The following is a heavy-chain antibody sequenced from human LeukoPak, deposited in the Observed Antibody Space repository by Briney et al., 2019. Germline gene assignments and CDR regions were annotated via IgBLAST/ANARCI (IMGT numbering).Heavy chain of an antibody. Sequence: SETLSLTCTVSGGSITSDSYHWGWIRQPPGKGLEWIGRLSYRWGTYYNPSLKRRDTISVDTSKNQFSLKLSSMTAANTAVYYCASDDYWGQGALVTVSS. V-gene: IGHV4-39*01. CDR2: LSYRWGT. CDR3: ASDDY. CDR1: GGSITSDSYH. J-gene: IGHJ4*02.